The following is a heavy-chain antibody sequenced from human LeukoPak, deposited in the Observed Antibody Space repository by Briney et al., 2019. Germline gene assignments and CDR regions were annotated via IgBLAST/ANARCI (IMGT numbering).Heavy chain of an antibody. Sequence: GASVKVSCKASVYDFTIYGISWVRQAPGQGLEWMGWISGYTGNTNYAQKLQGRVTMTTDTSTRTAYMELGSLRSDDTAVYYCAREGGRSGSNYYYMDVWGKGTTVIVSS. V-gene: IGHV1-18*01. D-gene: IGHD3-16*01. J-gene: IGHJ6*03. CDR1: VYDFTIYG. CDR3: AREGGRSGSNYYYMDV. CDR2: ISGYTGNT.